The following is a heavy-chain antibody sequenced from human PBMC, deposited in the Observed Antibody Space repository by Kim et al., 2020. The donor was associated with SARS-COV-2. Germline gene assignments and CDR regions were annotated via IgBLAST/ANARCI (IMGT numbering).Heavy chain of an antibody. J-gene: IGHJ6*02. D-gene: IGHD6-13*01. CDR2: TYYRSKWYN. V-gene: IGHV6-1*01. CDR1: GDSVSSNSAA. CDR3: ARGAGLVAAAGTDYYYYGMDV. Sequence: SQTLSLTCAISGDSVSSNSAAWNWIRQSPSRGLEWLGRTYYRSKWYNDYAVSVKSRITINPDTSKNQFSLQLNSVTPEDTAVYYCARGAGLVAAAGTDYYYYGMDVWGQGTTVTVS.